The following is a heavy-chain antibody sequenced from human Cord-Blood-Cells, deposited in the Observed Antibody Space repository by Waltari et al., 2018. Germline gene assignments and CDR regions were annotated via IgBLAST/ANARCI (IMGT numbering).Heavy chain of an antibody. CDR3: ARGPVHIVVTSPLDY. D-gene: IGHD2-21*01. J-gene: IGHJ4*02. CDR2: IIPIFGTA. V-gene: IGHV1-69*01. CDR1: GCTFSSYA. Sequence: QVQLSQSGDEVKTPGSSVKVSCKAPGCTFSSYALTWVRQPPGQGLEWMGRIIPIFGTANYPQKSQGRVTITADESTSTAYMELSSLRSEDTAVYYCARGPVHIVVTSPLDYWGQGTLVTVSS.